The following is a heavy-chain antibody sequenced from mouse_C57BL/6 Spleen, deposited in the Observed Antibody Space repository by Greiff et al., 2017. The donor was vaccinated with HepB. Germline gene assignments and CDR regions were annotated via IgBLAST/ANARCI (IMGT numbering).Heavy chain of an antibody. V-gene: IGHV1-26*01. CDR3: ARGHDYDPYYFDY. Sequence: VQLQQSGPELVKPGASVKISCKASGYTFTDYYMNWVKQSHGKSLEWIGDINPNNGGTSYNQKFKGKATLTVDKSSSTAYMELRSLTSEDSAVYYCARGHDYDPYYFDYWGQGTTLTVSS. D-gene: IGHD2-4*01. J-gene: IGHJ2*01. CDR1: GYTFTDYY. CDR2: INPNNGGT.